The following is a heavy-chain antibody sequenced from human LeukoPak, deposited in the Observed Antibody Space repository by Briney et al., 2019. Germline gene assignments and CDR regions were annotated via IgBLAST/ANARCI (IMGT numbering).Heavy chain of an antibody. D-gene: IGHD3-22*01. J-gene: IGHJ1*01. CDR1: GYSFTSYW. CDR2: IYPGDSDT. CDR3: ASPGGSSGYYGAEYFQH. V-gene: IGHV5-51*01. Sequence: GESLKISCQGSGYSFTSYWIGWVRQMPGKGLEWMGIIYPGDSDTRYSPSFQGQVTISADKSISTAYLQWSSLKASDTAMYYCASPGGSSGYYGAEYFQHWGQGTLVTVSS.